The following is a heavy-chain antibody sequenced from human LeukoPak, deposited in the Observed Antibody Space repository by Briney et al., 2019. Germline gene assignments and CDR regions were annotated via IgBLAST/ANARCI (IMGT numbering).Heavy chain of an antibody. CDR1: GGSISGGGYS. Sequence: SETLSLTCAVSGGSISGGGYSWSWIRQPPGKGLEWVGYIYHSGSTYYNPSLKSRVTISVDRSKNQFSLKLSSVTAADTAVYYCAREIGGSGSFDYWGQGTLVTVSS. J-gene: IGHJ4*02. CDR3: AREIGGSGSFDY. V-gene: IGHV4-30-2*01. D-gene: IGHD3-10*01. CDR2: IYHSGST.